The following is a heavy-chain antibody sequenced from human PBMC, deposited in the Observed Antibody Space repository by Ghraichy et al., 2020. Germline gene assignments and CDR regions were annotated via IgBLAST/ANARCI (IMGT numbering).Heavy chain of an antibody. CDR3: ARDLVVVPAATLYYYYGMDV. Sequence: GGSLRLSCAASGFTFSSYSMNWVRQAPGKGLEWVSSISSSSSYIYYADSVEGRFTISRDNAKNSLYLQMNSLRAEDTAVYYCARDLVVVPAATLYYYYGMDVWGQGTTVTVSS. D-gene: IGHD2-2*01. CDR2: ISSSSSYI. J-gene: IGHJ6*02. V-gene: IGHV3-21*01. CDR1: GFTFSSYS.